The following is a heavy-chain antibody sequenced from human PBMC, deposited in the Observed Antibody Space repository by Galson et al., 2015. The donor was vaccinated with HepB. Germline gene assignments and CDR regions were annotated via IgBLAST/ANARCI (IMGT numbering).Heavy chain of an antibody. V-gene: IGHV7-4-1*02. Sequence: SVKVSCKASGYTFSSYAMHWVRQAPGQGLEWMGRIHTNTGNPTYGQAFTRRFVFSLDTSVSTAYLRISNLRAEDTAVYYCARVDRRFPRATFSYFYYYGLDVWGQGTTVTVSS. CDR1: GYTFSSYA. J-gene: IGHJ6*02. D-gene: IGHD2-15*01. CDR3: ARVDRRFPRATFSYFYYYGLDV. CDR2: IHTNTGNP.